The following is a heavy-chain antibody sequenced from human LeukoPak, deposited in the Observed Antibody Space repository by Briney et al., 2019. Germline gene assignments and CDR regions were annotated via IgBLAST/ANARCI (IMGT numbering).Heavy chain of an antibody. CDR1: GFTFTSSA. V-gene: IGHV1-58*02. CDR3: AACCSSGYPDYYYYYGMDV. J-gene: IGHJ6*02. D-gene: IGHD3-22*01. Sequence: ASVKVSCKASGFTFTSSAMQWVRQARGQRLEWIGWIVVGSGNTNYAQKFQERVTITRDMSTSTAYMELSSLRSEDTAVYYCAACCSSGYPDYYYYYGMDVWGQGTTVTVSS. CDR2: IVVGSGNT.